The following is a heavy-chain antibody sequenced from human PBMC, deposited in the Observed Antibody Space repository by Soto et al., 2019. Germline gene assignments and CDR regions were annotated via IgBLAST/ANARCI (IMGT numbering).Heavy chain of an antibody. Sequence: SETLSLTCTVSGGSISTSNYYWGWIRQPPGKGLEWIGSIYYSGSTYYNPSLKSRGTISVDTSKNQFSLNLSSVTAADTAVYYCASLPWLRWGQGLLVTVSS. V-gene: IGHV4-39*01. J-gene: IGHJ4*02. CDR2: IYYSGST. CDR1: GGSISTSNYY. D-gene: IGHD5-12*01. CDR3: ASLPWLR.